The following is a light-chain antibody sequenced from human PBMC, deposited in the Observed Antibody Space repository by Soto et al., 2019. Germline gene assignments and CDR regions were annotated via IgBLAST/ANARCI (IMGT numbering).Light chain of an antibody. CDR1: SSDVGGYNY. CDR3: SSYTSSSTLPFV. V-gene: IGLV2-14*01. Sequence: QSAPAQPASVSGSPGQSITISCTGTSSDVGGYNYVSWYQQHPGKAPKLMIYEVSNRPSGISNRFSGSKSDNTASLTISGLQPEDEADYYCSSYTSSSTLPFVFGTGTKLTVL. J-gene: IGLJ1*01. CDR2: EVS.